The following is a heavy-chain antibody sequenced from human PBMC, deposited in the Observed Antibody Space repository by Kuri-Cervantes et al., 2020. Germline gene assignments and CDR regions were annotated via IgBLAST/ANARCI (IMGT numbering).Heavy chain of an antibody. CDR2: LCDGSYK. D-gene: IGHD3-22*01. V-gene: IGHV3-30*09. J-gene: IGHJ3*02. CDR3: ARGVYYDSSGSYAFDI. Sequence: LCDGSYKHNADAVKGRFAISRDKSKNTVSLQMHSLRAEDTAVYYCARGVYYDSSGSYAFDIWGQGTMVTVSS.